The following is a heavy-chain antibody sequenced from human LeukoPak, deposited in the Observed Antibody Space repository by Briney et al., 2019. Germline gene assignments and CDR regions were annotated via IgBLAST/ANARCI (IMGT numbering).Heavy chain of an antibody. D-gene: IGHD3-22*01. J-gene: IGHJ4*02. CDR3: ARALSEETYYYDSSGLGN. CDR2: IYYSGIT. CDR1: GGSIGSYY. V-gene: IGHV4-59*08. Sequence: SETLSLTCTVSGGSIGSYYWSWIRQPPGKGLEWIGYIYYSGITNYNPSLKSRVTISVDTSKNQFSLQLSSVTAADTAVYYCARALSEETYYYDSSGLGNWGQGTLVTVSS.